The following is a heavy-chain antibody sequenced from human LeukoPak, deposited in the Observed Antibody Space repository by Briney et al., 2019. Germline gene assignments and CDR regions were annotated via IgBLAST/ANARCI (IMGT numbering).Heavy chain of an antibody. J-gene: IGHJ5*02. D-gene: IGHD2-15*01. Sequence: GASVKVSCKASGYTFTGSGISWVRQAPGQGLEWMGWISAYNSNTNYAQKFHGRVTMTTDTPTSTAYMELRSLGSDDTAAYYCATHCSGVSCYGSDGPWGQGTLVTVSS. V-gene: IGHV1-18*01. CDR1: GYTFTGSG. CDR2: ISAYNSNT. CDR3: ATHCSGVSCYGSDGP.